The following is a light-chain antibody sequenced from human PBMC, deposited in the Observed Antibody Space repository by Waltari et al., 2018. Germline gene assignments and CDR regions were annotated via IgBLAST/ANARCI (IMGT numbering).Light chain of an antibody. CDR1: KSVSRS. CDR2: GAS. Sequence: IVLTQPPGTRPSSPVVRAILRSSSSKSVSRSLAWYHQKPGQAPRLLIYGASSRATGVPDRFSGSGSGTDFSLTISRLEPEDFAVYYCQHYVRLPVSFGQGTKVEIK. V-gene: IGKV3-20*01. J-gene: IGKJ1*01. CDR3: QHYVRLPVS.